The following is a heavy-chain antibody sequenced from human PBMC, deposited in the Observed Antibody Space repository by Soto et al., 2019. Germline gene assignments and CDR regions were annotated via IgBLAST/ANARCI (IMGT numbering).Heavy chain of an antibody. CDR1: GGTFSSYA. J-gene: IGHJ6*02. Sequence: SVKVSCKASGGTFSSYAISWVRQAPGQGLEWMGGIIPIFGTANYAQKFQGRVTITADESTSTAYMELSSLRSEDTAVYYCARGDVTTVTLYYYGMDVWGQGTTVTVSS. CDR3: ARGDVTTVTLYYYGMDV. V-gene: IGHV1-69*13. D-gene: IGHD4-4*01. CDR2: IIPIFGTA.